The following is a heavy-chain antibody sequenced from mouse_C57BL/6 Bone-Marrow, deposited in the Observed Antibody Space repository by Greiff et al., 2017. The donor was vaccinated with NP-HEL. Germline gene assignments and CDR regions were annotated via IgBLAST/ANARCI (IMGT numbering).Heavy chain of an antibody. D-gene: IGHD1-1*01. Sequence: QVHVKQSGAELVRPGSSVKLSCKASGYTFTSYWMDWVKQRPGQGLEWIGNIYPSDSETHYNQKFKDKATLTVDKSSSTAYMQLSSLTSEDSAVYYCARSVLRYFDYWGQGTTLTVSS. V-gene: IGHV1-61*01. J-gene: IGHJ2*01. CDR2: IYPSDSET. CDR3: ARSVLRYFDY. CDR1: GYTFTSYW.